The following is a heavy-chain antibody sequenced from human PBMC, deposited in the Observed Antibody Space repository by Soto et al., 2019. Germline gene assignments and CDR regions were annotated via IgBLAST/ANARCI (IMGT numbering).Heavy chain of an antibody. CDR3: ARESFGGFFDY. V-gene: IGHV4-39*07. D-gene: IGHD2-15*01. J-gene: IGHJ4*02. CDR2: FFIGGNT. Sequence: PSETLSLTCTVSGGSISSSTYYWGWMRQPPGKGLEWIASFFIGGNTYYNPSLKSRVTISVDTSKNQFSLKLSSVTAADTAVYYCARESFGGFFDYWGQGTLVTVSS. CDR1: GGSISSSTYY.